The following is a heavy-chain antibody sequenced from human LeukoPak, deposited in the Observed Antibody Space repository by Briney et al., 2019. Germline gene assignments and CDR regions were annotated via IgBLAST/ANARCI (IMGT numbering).Heavy chain of an antibody. CDR1: GYTFTGYY. D-gene: IGHD3-3*01. J-gene: IGHJ4*02. V-gene: IGHV1-2*02. Sequence: GASVKVSCKASGYTFTGYYMHWVRQAPGQGLEWMGWINPNSGGTNYAQKFQGRVTMTRDTSISTAYMELSRLRSDDTAVYYCARDLSPWSGRNGNYLDYWGQGTLVTVSS. CDR2: INPNSGGT. CDR3: ARDLSPWSGRNGNYLDY.